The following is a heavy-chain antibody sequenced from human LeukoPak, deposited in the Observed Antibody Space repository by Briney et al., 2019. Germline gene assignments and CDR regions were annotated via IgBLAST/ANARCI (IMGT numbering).Heavy chain of an antibody. J-gene: IGHJ4*02. D-gene: IGHD1-14*01. CDR3: AKLATDSNPDY. CDR2: ISGSGGNT. V-gene: IGHV3-23*01. Sequence: GGSLRLSGAASGFTFSNYAMNWVRQAPGKGLEWVSVISGSGGNTYYADSVKGRFTISRDNSKNTLYVQMNSLRAENTAVYYCAKLATDSNPDYWGQGTLVTVSS. CDR1: GFTFSNYA.